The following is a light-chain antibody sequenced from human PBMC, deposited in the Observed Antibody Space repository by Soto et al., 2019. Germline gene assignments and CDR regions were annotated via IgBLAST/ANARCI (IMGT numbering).Light chain of an antibody. J-gene: IGKJ1*01. Sequence: DIQMTQSPSTLSASVGDRVTITCRASESISGWLAWYRQKPGEAPKLLIYDASTLESGVPSRFSGSGSETQFTLTISSLQPEDFATYYCQQHYTCTWTFGQGTKVEI. CDR3: QQHYTCTWT. CDR1: ESISGW. V-gene: IGKV1-5*01. CDR2: DAS.